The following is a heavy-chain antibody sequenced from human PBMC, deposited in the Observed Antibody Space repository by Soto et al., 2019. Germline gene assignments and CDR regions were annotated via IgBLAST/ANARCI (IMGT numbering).Heavy chain of an antibody. J-gene: IGHJ4*02. D-gene: IGHD2-15*01. Sequence: SETLFLTCTVSCGSISSGGYCWSWIRQHPGKGLEWIGYIYSSGSTYYNPSLKSRVTISVDMSKNQFSLKLSSVTAADTAMQYCVRTPDHWVQGTLVTVSS. CDR2: IYSSGST. CDR1: CGSISSGGYC. CDR3: VRTPDH. V-gene: IGHV4-31*03.